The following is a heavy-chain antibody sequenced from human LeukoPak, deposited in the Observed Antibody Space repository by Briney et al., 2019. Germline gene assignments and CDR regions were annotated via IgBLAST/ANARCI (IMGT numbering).Heavy chain of an antibody. J-gene: IGHJ4*02. V-gene: IGHV3-21*04. CDR3: TKGSYYDNSGRAYFDY. Sequence: GGSLRLSCAASGFTFSSYSMKWVRQAPGKGLEWVSSIHSSSNYINYVDSVKGRFTISRDNSKNTPYLQMNSLRAEDTAVYYCTKGSYYDNSGRAYFDYWGQGTLVTVSS. CDR2: IHSSSNYI. CDR1: GFTFSSYS. D-gene: IGHD3-22*01.